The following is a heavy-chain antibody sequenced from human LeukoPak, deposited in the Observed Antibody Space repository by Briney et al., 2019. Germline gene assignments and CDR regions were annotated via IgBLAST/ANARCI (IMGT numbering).Heavy chain of an antibody. D-gene: IGHD2-2*01. Sequence: ASVKVSCKASGYTFTSYYMHWVRQAPGQGLEWMGIINPSGGSTSYAQKFQGRVTMTRDMFTSTVYMELSSLRSEDTAVYYCARPLYCSSTSCSGYFDLWGRGTLVTVSS. V-gene: IGHV1-46*01. CDR1: GYTFTSYY. CDR3: ARPLYCSSTSCSGYFDL. J-gene: IGHJ2*01. CDR2: INPSGGST.